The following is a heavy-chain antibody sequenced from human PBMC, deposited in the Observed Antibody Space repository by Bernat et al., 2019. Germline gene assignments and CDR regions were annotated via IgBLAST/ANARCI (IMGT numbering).Heavy chain of an antibody. CDR1: GFTFSFFA. V-gene: IGHV3-23*01. D-gene: IGHD4/OR15-4a*01. CDR2: ISSTSGRT. CDR3: AKDGLRVSAYWYFDL. Sequence: EVQLLESGGGLVQPGGSLRLSCSAAGFTFSFFAMGWVRQAPGKGLEWVSAISSTSGRTDYANSVKGRFTVSRDNSKNTLYLQMNSLRAEDTAIYYCAKDGLRVSAYWYFDLWGRGALVTVSS. J-gene: IGHJ2*01.